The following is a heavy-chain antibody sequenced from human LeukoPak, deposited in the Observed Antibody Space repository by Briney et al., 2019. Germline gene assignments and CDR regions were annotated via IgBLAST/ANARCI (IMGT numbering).Heavy chain of an antibody. D-gene: IGHD3-10*01. J-gene: IGHJ4*02. V-gene: IGHV1-18*01. CDR1: GGTFSSYA. Sequence: ASVKVSCKASGGTFSSYAISWVRQAPGQGLEWKGWISAYNGNTNYAQKLQGRVTMTTDTSTSTAYTELRSLRSDDTAVYYCARWVKELWFGELLRTYYFDYWGQGTLVTVSS. CDR3: ARWVKELWFGELLRTYYFDY. CDR2: ISAYNGNT.